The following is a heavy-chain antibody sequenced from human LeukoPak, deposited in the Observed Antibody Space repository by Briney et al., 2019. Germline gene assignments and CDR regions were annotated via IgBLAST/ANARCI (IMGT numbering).Heavy chain of an antibody. CDR3: AELGITMIGGV. D-gene: IGHD3-10*02. V-gene: IGHV3-48*03. Sequence: GGSLRLSCAASGFTFSSYAMNWVRQAPGKGLEWVSYISSSGSTIYYADSVKGRFTISRDNAKNSLYLQMNSLRAEDTAVYYCAELGITMIGGVWGKGTTATISS. J-gene: IGHJ6*04. CDR1: GFTFSSYA. CDR2: ISSSGSTI.